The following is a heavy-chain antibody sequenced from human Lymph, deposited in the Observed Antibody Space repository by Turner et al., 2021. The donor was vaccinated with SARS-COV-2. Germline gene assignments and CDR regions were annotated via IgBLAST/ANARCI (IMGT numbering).Heavy chain of an antibody. CDR3: AKVRSIFGVVIGGMDV. J-gene: IGHJ6*02. V-gene: IGHV3-30*18. Sequence: QVQLVESGGRVVQPGRSLRLSFAASGFTFSSYAMHWVRQAPGKGLEWVTVISYDGSNKYYADSVKGRFTISRDNSKNTLYLQMNSLRAEDTAVYYCAKVRSIFGVVIGGMDVWGQGTTVTVSS. CDR2: ISYDGSNK. CDR1: GFTFSSYA. D-gene: IGHD3-3*01.